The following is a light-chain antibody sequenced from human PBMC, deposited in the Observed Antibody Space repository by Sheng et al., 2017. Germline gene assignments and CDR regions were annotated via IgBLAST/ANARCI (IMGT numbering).Light chain of an antibody. J-gene: IGLJ2*01. Sequence: SYVLSQPPSVSVAPGQTARLTCGGSDIGSKSVHWYQQKSGQAPVVVIYDDNDRPSGIPERFXGSNSGNTATLTIRRVEAGDEADYYCQVWDSTSEVVFGGGTKVTVL. CDR2: DDN. CDR3: QVWDSTSEVV. V-gene: IGLV3-21*02. CDR1: DIGSKS.